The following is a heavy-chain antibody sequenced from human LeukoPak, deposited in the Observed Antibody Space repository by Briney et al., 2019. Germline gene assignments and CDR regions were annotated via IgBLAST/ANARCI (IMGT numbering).Heavy chain of an antibody. J-gene: IGHJ4*02. CDR1: GYSFTNYG. Sequence: ASVKVSCKAAGYSFTNYGISWVRQAPGQGLEWMGWISAYNGNTNYAQKLQGRVTMSTDTSTSTAYLELRSLRSDDAAVYYCAREPRPVASAYWGQGTLVTVSS. V-gene: IGHV1-18*01. CDR2: ISAYNGNT. CDR3: AREPRPVASAY. D-gene: IGHD6-19*01.